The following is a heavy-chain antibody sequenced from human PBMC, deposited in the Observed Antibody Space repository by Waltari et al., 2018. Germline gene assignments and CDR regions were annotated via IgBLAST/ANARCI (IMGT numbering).Heavy chain of an antibody. CDR2: INSDSSTI. J-gene: IGHJ4*02. CDR1: GVTLGSHS. Sequence: EVQLVESGGGLVKHGASVRLTSPSSGVTLGSHSMTWVRTAPGKGLEWISYINSDSSTIYYADSVEGRFTISRDNAKNSLYLQMNSLRAEDTAVYYCARRGYCGSTSCYGAVYFDYWGQGTLVTVSS. CDR3: ARRGYCGSTSCYGAVYFDY. D-gene: IGHD2-2*01. V-gene: IGHV3-48*04.